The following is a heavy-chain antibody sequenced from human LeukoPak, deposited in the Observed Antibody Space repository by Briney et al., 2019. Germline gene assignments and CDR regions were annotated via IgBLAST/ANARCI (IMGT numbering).Heavy chain of an antibody. D-gene: IGHD6-13*01. CDR3: ARAWIRSAAGSS. CDR2: ISGSGGST. J-gene: IGHJ4*02. Sequence: PGGSLRLSCAASGFTFSSYGMSWVRQAPGKGLEWVSAISGSGGSTYYADSVKGRFTISRGNSKNTLYLQMNSLRAEDTAVYYCARAWIRSAAGSSWGQGTLVTVSS. V-gene: IGHV3-23*01. CDR1: GFTFSSYG.